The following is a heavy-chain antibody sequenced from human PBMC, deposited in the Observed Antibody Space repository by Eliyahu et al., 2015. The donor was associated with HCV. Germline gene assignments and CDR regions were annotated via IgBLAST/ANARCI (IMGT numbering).Heavy chain of an antibody. J-gene: IGHJ6*02. CDR1: GGSXSXSNW. Sequence: QVQLQESGPGLVKPSGTLSLTCAVXGGSXSXSNWWSWVRQPPGKGLEWIGEIYHSGSTNYNPSLKSRVTISVDKSKNQFSLKLSSVTAADTAVYYCARVYEGYCTGGVCYGMDVWGQGTTVTVSS. CDR3: ARVYEGYCTGGVCYGMDV. V-gene: IGHV4-4*02. CDR2: IYHSGST. D-gene: IGHD2-8*02.